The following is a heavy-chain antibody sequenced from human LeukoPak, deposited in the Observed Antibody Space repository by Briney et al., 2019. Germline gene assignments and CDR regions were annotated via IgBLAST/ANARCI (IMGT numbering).Heavy chain of an antibody. Sequence: PGGSLRLSCAASGFTFGNSWVHWVRQAPGKGLVWVSLINADGSTATYADSVKGRFTISRDNAKNSLYLQMNSLRAEDTALYYCAKDILVRPAASGDTHSFFDYWGQGTLVTVSS. V-gene: IGHV3-74*01. CDR2: INADGSTA. CDR1: GFTFGNSW. J-gene: IGHJ4*02. D-gene: IGHD2-2*01. CDR3: AKDILVRPAASGDTHSFFDY.